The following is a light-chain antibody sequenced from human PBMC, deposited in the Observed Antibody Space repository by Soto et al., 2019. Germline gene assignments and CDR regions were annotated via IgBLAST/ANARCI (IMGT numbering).Light chain of an antibody. CDR2: EVS. CDR1: SSDVGGYNF. J-gene: IGLJ3*02. Sequence: QSALTQPPSASGSPGQSVTISCTGTSSDVGGYNFVSWYQQHPGKAPKLMIYEVSQRPSGVSDRFSGSKSGNTASLTVSGLQAEDEADYYCSSYAGRNNLVFGGGTKLTV. V-gene: IGLV2-8*01. CDR3: SSYAGRNNLV.